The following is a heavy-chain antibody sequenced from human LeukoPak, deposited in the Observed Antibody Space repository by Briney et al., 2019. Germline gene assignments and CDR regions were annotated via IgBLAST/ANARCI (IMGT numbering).Heavy chain of an antibody. CDR3: VRGDWYLES. CDR2: INRDGTEK. CDR1: GFNFSDSR. D-gene: IGHD2-21*01. V-gene: IGHV3-7*04. J-gene: IGHJ4*02. Sequence: PGGSLRLSCATSGFNFSDSRMTWVRQAPGKGLQWVANINRDGTEKHFLDSVEGRFTISRDNAKNSLYLQMNTLRPLGTALYFCVRGDWYLESWGQGTLVTVSS.